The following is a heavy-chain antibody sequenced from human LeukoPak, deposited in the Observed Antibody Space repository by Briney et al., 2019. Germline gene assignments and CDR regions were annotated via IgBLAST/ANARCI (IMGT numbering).Heavy chain of an antibody. CDR2: ISYDGSNE. V-gene: IGHV3-30*04. CDR3: ARGKGTSYLSSFDY. Sequence: AGGSLRLSCAASGFTFSSYVMHWVRQAPGKGLEWVAIISYDGSNEYYADSVKGRFTISRDNSKNTLYLQMNSLRAADTAVYYCARGKGTSYLSSFDYWGQGTLVTVSS. CDR1: GFTFSSYV. J-gene: IGHJ4*02. D-gene: IGHD6-6*01.